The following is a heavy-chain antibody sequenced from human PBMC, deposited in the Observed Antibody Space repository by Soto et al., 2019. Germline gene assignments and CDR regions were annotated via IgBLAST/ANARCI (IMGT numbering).Heavy chain of an antibody. CDR1: GFSFSTDA. J-gene: IGHJ6*03. D-gene: IGHD3-3*01. Sequence: GGAPRLSCAASGFSFSTDAMNWVRRAPGEGLEWVSFISGSGGSTYYADSVKGRFTISRDNSKNTLYLQMNSLRAEDTAVYYCAKNPYDFWSGYQTNRYYYYYMDVWGKGTTVTVSS. CDR2: ISGSGGST. CDR3: AKNPYDFWSGYQTNRYYYYYMDV. V-gene: IGHV3-23*01.